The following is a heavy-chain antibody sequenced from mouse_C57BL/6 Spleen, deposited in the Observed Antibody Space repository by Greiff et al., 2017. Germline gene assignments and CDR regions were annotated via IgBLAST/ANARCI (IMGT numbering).Heavy chain of an antibody. CDR3: ARRTIYDYDVDFDY. CDR2: IYWDEDK. D-gene: IGHD2-4*01. CDR1: VFSLSTFGMG. Sequence: QVTLKVSGPGILQPSQTLSLTCSFSVFSLSTFGMGVSWIRQPSGKGLEWLAHIYWDEDKHYKPSLKSRLTISKDTSNNQVFLKITTVDTADTATYYSARRTIYDYDVDFDYWGQGTTRTVSS. J-gene: IGHJ2*01. V-gene: IGHV8-9*01.